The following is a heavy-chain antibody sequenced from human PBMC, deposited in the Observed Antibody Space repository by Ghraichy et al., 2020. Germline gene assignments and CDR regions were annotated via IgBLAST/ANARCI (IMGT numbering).Heavy chain of an antibody. Sequence: SGPTLVKPTQTLTLTCTFSGFSLNTRGMCVSWIRQPPGKALEWLALVDWEDDKFYSSSLKTRLTNPKETSKNQVVLIMTNMDPVDTATYYCGRTSVGDYGLCNCYRTFEPWGQGTLVTVSS. CDR3: GRTSVGDYGLCNCYRTFEP. J-gene: IGHJ5*02. CDR2: VDWEDDK. D-gene: IGHD4/OR15-4a*01. V-gene: IGHV2-70*13. CDR1: GFSLNTRGMC.